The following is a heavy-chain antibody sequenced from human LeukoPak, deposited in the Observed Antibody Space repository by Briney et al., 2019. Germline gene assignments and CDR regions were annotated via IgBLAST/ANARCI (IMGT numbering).Heavy chain of an antibody. CDR1: GFTFSSYA. Sequence: PGGPLRLSCAASGFTFSSYAMHWVRQAPGKGLEWVAVISYDGSNKYYADSVKGRFTISRDNSKNTLYLQMNSLRAEDTAVYYCARTYSIAVAGYFDYWGQGTLVTVSS. V-gene: IGHV3-30*04. J-gene: IGHJ4*02. D-gene: IGHD6-19*01. CDR2: ISYDGSNK. CDR3: ARTYSIAVAGYFDY.